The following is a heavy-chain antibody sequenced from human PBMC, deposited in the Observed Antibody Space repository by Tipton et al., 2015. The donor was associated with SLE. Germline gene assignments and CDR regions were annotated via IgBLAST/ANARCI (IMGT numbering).Heavy chain of an antibody. Sequence: LRLSCAVYGGSFSGYYWSWIRQPPGKGLEWIGEINHSGSTNYNPSLKSRVTISVDTSKNQFSLKLSSVTAADTAVYYCARGHYGSGRCDYWGQGTLVTVSS. CDR2: INHSGST. D-gene: IGHD3-10*01. V-gene: IGHV4-34*01. J-gene: IGHJ4*02. CDR1: GGSFSGYY. CDR3: ARGHYGSGRCDY.